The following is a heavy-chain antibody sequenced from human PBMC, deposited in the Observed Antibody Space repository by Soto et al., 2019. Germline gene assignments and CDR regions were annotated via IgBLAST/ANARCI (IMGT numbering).Heavy chain of an antibody. J-gene: IGHJ6*02. CDR3: ARASTYGSPWYYGMDV. D-gene: IGHD3-10*01. Sequence: EVQLVETGGGLIQPGGSLRLSCAASGFIVSSNSMSWVRQGPGKGLEWVSVIYSGGSTYYADSVKGRFTISRDNSKNTLYLQMNSLRAEDTAVYYCARASTYGSPWYYGMDVWGQGTTVTVSS. CDR2: IYSGGST. CDR1: GFIVSSNS. V-gene: IGHV3-53*02.